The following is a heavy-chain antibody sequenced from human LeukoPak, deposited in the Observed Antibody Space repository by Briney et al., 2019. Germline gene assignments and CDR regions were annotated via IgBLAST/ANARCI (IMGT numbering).Heavy chain of an antibody. J-gene: IGHJ4*02. Sequence: PSETLSLTCTVAGGSISSYYGSWIRQPAGKGLEWIGRTYTSGSTNYNPSLKRRVTMSVDTSKNQFSLKLSSVTAADTAVYYCARFRATGHFDYWGQGTLVTVSS. CDR3: ARFRATGHFDY. D-gene: IGHD3-9*01. V-gene: IGHV4-4*07. CDR2: TYTSGST. CDR1: GGSISSYY.